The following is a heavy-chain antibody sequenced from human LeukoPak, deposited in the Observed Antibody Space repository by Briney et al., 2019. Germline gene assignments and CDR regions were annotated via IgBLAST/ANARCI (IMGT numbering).Heavy chain of an antibody. D-gene: IGHD3-10*01. CDR1: GGSISSGSYY. J-gene: IGHJ4*02. CDR2: IYTSGST. CDR3: ARHYGSGSYAVDY. Sequence: SETLSLTCTVSGGSISSGSYYWSWIRQPAGKGLEWIGRIYTSGSTNYNPSLKSRVTISVDTSKNQFSLKLSSVTAADTAVYYCARHYGSGSYAVDYWGQGTLVTVSS. V-gene: IGHV4-61*02.